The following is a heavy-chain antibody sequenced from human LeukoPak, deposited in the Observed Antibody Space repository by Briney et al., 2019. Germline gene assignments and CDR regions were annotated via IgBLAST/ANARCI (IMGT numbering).Heavy chain of an antibody. CDR3: ARDHYTPGDHGADY. D-gene: IGHD4-17*01. V-gene: IGHV3-23*01. CDR2: ISPSSEWT. J-gene: IGHJ4*02. CDR1: GFTFRNYA. Sequence: GGSLRLSCATSGFTFRNYAMSWVRQAPGKGLEWVSTISPSSEWTTYTDSVKGRFTVSRDNSKNTVFLQMNSLRTEDSAVYYCARDHYTPGDHGADYWGQGTLVTVSA.